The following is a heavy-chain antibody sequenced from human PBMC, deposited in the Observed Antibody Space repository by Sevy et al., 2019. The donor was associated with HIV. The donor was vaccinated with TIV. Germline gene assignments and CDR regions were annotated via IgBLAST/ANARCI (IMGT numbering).Heavy chain of an antibody. D-gene: IGHD5-18*01. CDR1: GFTFSDYY. CDR2: ISSSGSTI. CDR3: ASECDTAMVTGAFDI. Sequence: GGSLRLSCAASGFTFSDYYMSWIRQAPGKGLEWVSYISSSGSTIYYADSVKGRFTISRDNAKNSLYLQMNSLRAEDTAVYFCASECDTAMVTGAFDIWGQGTMVTVSS. V-gene: IGHV3-11*01. J-gene: IGHJ3*02.